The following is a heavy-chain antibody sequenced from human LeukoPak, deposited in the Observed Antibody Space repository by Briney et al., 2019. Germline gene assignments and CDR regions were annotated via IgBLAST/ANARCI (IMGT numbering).Heavy chain of an antibody. J-gene: IGHJ5*02. Sequence: PGGSLRLSCGASGFTFCSYGMSCVRHTPGRGLEWVSAICGSGVVTFYADSVQGRFTISRDNSTNTLYLQMHSLRAEDTSECNSASHNGAGSNNRLYPWGQGTLVTVSS. CDR1: GFTFCSYG. V-gene: IGHV3-23*01. CDR2: ICGSGVVT. CDR3: ASHNGAGSNNRLYP. D-gene: IGHD3-10*01.